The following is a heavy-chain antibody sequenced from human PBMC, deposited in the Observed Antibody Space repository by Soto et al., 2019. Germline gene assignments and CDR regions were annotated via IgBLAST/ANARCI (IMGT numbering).Heavy chain of an antibody. J-gene: IGHJ5*02. CDR3: ARHLRYCSGGSCYMSPWFDP. CDR1: GYSFTSYF. D-gene: IGHD2-15*01. V-gene: IGHV5-10-1*01. Sequence: CLNLSRTASGYSFTSYFSSWVRQLPGKGLEWMGRIDPSDSYTNYSPSFQGHVTISADKSISTAYLQWSSLKASDTAMYYCARHLRYCSGGSCYMSPWFDPWGQGTLVTVSS. CDR2: IDPSDSYT.